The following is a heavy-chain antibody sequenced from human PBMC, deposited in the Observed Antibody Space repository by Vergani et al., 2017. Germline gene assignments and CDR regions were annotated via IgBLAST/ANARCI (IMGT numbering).Heavy chain of an antibody. CDR2: TWYDRNNK. CDR1: GFTFNQYG. CDR3: ARDVRLLYNRFDP. Sequence: QVQLVESGGGVVQPGTSLRLSCAASGFTFNQYGMHWVRQAPGQGLEWVAVTWYDRNNKQYADSVTGRFTISRDNSESTMYLQMNSLRDEDTGVYYCARDVRLLYNRFDPWGQGTLVTVSS. V-gene: IGHV3-33*01. J-gene: IGHJ5*02. D-gene: IGHD1-14*01.